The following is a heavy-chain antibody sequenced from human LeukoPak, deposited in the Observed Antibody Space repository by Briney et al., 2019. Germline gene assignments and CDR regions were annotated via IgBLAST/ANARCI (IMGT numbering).Heavy chain of an antibody. Sequence: GGSLRLSCAASGFTFDDYAMHWVRHAPGKGLEWVSGISWNSGSIGYADSVKGRFTISRDNAKNSLYLQMNSLRAEDTAVYYCAKVDDSSGYYSCFDYWGQGTLVTVSS. CDR2: ISWNSGSI. V-gene: IGHV3-9*01. CDR3: AKVDDSSGYYSCFDY. J-gene: IGHJ4*02. CDR1: GFTFDDYA. D-gene: IGHD3-22*01.